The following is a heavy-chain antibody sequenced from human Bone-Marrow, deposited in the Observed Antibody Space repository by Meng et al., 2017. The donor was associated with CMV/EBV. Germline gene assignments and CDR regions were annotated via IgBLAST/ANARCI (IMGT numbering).Heavy chain of an antibody. CDR1: GVTFSSYS. V-gene: IGHV3-21*01. D-gene: IGHD2-2*01. CDR3: ARSTSLTFDY. CDR2: ISSSSTSI. Sequence: GESLKISCVASGVTFSSYSMNWVRQTPGKGLEWVSSISSSSTSIYYAASVKGRFTISRDNAKNSLYLQMNSLRAEDTAVYYCARSTSLTFDYWGQGTLVTVYS. J-gene: IGHJ4*02.